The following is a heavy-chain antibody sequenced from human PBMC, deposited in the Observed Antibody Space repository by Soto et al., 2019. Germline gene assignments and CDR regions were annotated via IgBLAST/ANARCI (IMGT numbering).Heavy chain of an antibody. J-gene: IGHJ4*02. Sequence: SETLSLTCTVSGGSISSGGYSWSWIRQPPGKGLEWIGYIYYSGSTYYNPSLKSRVTISVDTSKNQFSLKLSSVTAADTAVYYCARDSSGRYELLDYWGQGTLVTVSS. CDR3: ARDSSGRYELLDY. V-gene: IGHV4-31*03. CDR1: GGSISSGGYS. CDR2: IYYSGST. D-gene: IGHD3-22*01.